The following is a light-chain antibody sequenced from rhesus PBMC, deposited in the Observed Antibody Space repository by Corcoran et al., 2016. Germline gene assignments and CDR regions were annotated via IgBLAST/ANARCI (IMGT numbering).Light chain of an antibody. Sequence: EIVMTQSPATLSLSPGERATLSCRASQSVSSSLAWYQQNPGQDPKHLIYGESRRTTGIPDRFSGSGSGTEFTLTISSLEPEDVGVYYCQQDYSWPLTFGGGTKVELK. J-gene: IGKJ4*01. CDR3: QQDYSWPLT. V-gene: IGKV3-42*01. CDR2: GES. CDR1: QSVSSS.